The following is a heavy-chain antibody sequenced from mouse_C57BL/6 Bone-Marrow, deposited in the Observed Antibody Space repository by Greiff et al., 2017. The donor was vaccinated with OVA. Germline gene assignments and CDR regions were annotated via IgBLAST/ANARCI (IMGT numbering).Heavy chain of an antibody. J-gene: IGHJ2*01. D-gene: IGHD1-1*01. CDR1: GYTFTSYG. V-gene: IGHV1-81*01. CDR3: ARGGGITTVVATDDY. Sequence: VQLQQSGAELARPGASVKLSCKASGYTFTSYGISWVKQRTGQGLEWIGEIYPRSGNTYYNEKLKGKATLTADKSSSTAYMELRSLTSEDSAVYFCARGGGITTVVATDDYWGQGTTLTVSS. CDR2: IYPRSGNT.